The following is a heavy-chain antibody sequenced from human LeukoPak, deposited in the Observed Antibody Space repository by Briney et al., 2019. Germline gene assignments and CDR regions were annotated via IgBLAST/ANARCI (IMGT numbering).Heavy chain of an antibody. CDR3: ARETPGDGYNYMDV. V-gene: IGHV1-2*02. CDR1: GYTFTSYY. J-gene: IGHJ6*03. D-gene: IGHD5-24*01. CDR2: INPNSGGT. Sequence: ASVKVSCKASGYTFTSYYMHWVRQAPGQGLEWMGWINPNSGGTNYAQKFQGRVTMTRDTSISTAYMELSRLRSDDTAVYYCARETPGDGYNYMDVWGKGTTVTISS.